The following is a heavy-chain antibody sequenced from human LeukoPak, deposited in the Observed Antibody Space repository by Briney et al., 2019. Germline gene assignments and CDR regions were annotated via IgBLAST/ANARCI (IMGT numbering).Heavy chain of an antibody. V-gene: IGHV1-18*01. CDR3: ARDDIVVVPAARAEYFQH. J-gene: IGHJ1*01. D-gene: IGHD2-2*01. CDR1: GYTFTSYG. Sequence: GASVKVSCKASGYTFTSYGISWVRQAPGQGLEWMGWISAYNGNTNYAQKLQGRVTMTTDTSTSTAYMELRSLRSDDTAVYYCARDDIVVVPAARAEYFQHWGQGTLVTVSS. CDR2: ISAYNGNT.